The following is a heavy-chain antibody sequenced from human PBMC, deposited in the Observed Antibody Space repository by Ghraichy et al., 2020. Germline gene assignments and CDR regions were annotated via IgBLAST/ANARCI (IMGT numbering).Heavy chain of an antibody. Sequence: AVKVSCKAAGGNFSSYAISWVRQAPRQGLEWMGGIIPIFGTTNYAQRFQGRVTITADESTTTAYMGLSSLRSEDTAVYYCARGGAGYDNSGYLFDYWGQGTLVTVSS. V-gene: IGHV1-69*13. D-gene: IGHD3-22*01. CDR3: ARGGAGYDNSGYLFDY. CDR1: GGNFSSYA. CDR2: IIPIFGTT. J-gene: IGHJ4*02.